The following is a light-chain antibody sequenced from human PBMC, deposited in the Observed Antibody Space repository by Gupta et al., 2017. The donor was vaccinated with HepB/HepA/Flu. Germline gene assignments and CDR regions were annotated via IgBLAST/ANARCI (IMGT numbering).Light chain of an antibody. CDR1: SGSIARNY. J-gene: IGLJ2*01. CDR3: QCYDYNSRVV. Sequence: FMLTQPHSVSASPGKQITISCTRNSGSIARNYVQWYQHRPGSAPTIVIYEDDQRLSGVPDRFSGSIDSSSNAASLTISELKTEDDADYYGQCYDYNSRVVFGGGTKLTVL. V-gene: IGLV6-57*03. CDR2: EDD.